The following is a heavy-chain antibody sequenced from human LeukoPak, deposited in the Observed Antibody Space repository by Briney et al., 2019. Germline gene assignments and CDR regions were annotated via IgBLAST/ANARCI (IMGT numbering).Heavy chain of an antibody. CDR2: IKQDGSAK. CDR3: AKAAPSIAAAGTDAFDI. J-gene: IGHJ3*02. CDR1: GFTFSSYW. V-gene: IGHV3-7*01. Sequence: GGSLRLSCAASGFTFSSYWMSWVRQAPGKGLEWVANIKQDGSAKYYVDSVKGRFTISRDNSKNTLYLQMNSLRAEDTAVYYCAKAAPSIAAAGTDAFDIWGQGTMVTVSS. D-gene: IGHD6-13*01.